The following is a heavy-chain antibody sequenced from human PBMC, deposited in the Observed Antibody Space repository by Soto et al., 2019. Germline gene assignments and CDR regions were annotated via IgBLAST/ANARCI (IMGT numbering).Heavy chain of an antibody. J-gene: IGHJ6*02. V-gene: IGHV3-30-3*01. CDR1: GFTFSSYA. Sequence: PGGSLRLSCAASGFTFSSYAMHWVRQAPGKGLEWVAVISYDGSNKYYADSVKGRFTISRDNSKNTLYLQMNSLRAEDTAVYYCARDRVQGFWSGYHEPRSSYYYYYGMDVWGQGTTVTVSS. D-gene: IGHD3-3*01. CDR2: ISYDGSNK. CDR3: ARDRVQGFWSGYHEPRSSYYYYYGMDV.